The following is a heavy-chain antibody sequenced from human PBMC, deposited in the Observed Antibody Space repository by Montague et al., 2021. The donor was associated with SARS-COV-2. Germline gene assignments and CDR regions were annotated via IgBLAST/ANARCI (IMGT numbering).Heavy chain of an antibody. D-gene: IGHD3-22*01. Sequence: SETLSLTCTVSGASVRSGNSYWNWIRQPPGLGLEWYGYISYSGSTNYTPSLQSRVTISVDTSKNQLSLKVISATAADTAVYYCAWIGYGSVGYYYIYPDWGQGTLVTVSS. CDR3: AWIGYGSVGYYYIYPD. J-gene: IGHJ1*01. CDR1: GASVRSGNSY. CDR2: ISYSGST. V-gene: IGHV4-61*01.